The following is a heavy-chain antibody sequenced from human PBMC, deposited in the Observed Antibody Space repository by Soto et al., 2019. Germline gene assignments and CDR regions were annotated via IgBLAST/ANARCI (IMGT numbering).Heavy chain of an antibody. V-gene: IGHV4-61*01. J-gene: IGHJ4*02. D-gene: IGHD4-4*01. CDR3: ARDLQLGLFYY. CDR2: IYYSGST. CDR1: GGSVSSGSYF. Sequence: PSETLSLTCTVSGGSVSSGSYFWSWIRQPPGKGLEWIGCIYYSGSTNYNPSPKNRVTISADTSKNRFSLRLRSATAADTAVYYCARDLQLGLFYYWGQGTPVTVSS.